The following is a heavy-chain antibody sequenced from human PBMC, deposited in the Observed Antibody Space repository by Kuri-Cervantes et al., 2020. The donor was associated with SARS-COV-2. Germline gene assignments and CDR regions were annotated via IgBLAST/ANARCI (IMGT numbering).Heavy chain of an antibody. J-gene: IGHJ4*02. CDR3: ARDPISPYCSGGSCYSYFDY. D-gene: IGHD2-15*01. Sequence: GESLKISCAASGFTFSSYAMSWVRQAPGKGLEWVSAISGSGGSTYYADSVKGRFTISRDNSKNTLYLQMNSLRAEDTAVYYCARDPISPYCSGGSCYSYFDYWGQGTLVTVSS. CDR1: GFTFSSYA. CDR2: ISGSGGST. V-gene: IGHV3-23*01.